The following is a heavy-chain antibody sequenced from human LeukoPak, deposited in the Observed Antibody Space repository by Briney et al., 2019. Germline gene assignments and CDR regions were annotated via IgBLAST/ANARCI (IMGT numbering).Heavy chain of an antibody. J-gene: IGHJ6*02. CDR2: IYYSGST. Sequence: SETLSLTCTVSGGSISSYYWSWIRQPPGKGLEWIGYIYYSGSTNYNPSLKSRVTISVDTSKNQFSLKLSSVTAADTAVYYCARAGDYYGSGSLGYYYYGMDVWGQGTTVTVSS. V-gene: IGHV4-59*12. CDR1: GGSISSYY. D-gene: IGHD3-10*01. CDR3: ARAGDYYGSGSLGYYYYGMDV.